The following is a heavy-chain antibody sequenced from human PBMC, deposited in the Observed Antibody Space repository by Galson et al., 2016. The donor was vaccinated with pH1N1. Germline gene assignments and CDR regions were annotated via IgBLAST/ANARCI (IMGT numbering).Heavy chain of an antibody. D-gene: IGHD2-21*01. V-gene: IGHV5-51*03. J-gene: IGHJ5*02. CDR3: ARGLLSGFDP. CDR2: IYPDDSDT. Sequence: EVKKPGESLKISCEVFGYKFTTYWIGWVRQMPGKGLEWMGIIYPDDSDTRYNPAFQGQVTISVDKSINTAYLQWNSLQASDTAIYYCARGLLSGFDPWGQGTLVIVXS. CDR1: GYKFTTYW.